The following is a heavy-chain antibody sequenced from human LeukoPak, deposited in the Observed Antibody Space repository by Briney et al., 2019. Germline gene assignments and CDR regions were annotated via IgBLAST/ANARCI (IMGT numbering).Heavy chain of an antibody. CDR1: GFTFSSYA. V-gene: IGHV3-23*01. CDR2: ISGSGGST. J-gene: IGHJ4*02. D-gene: IGHD1-26*01. CDR3: AREGIKAGADY. Sequence: GGSLRLSCAASGFTFSSYAMSWVRQAPGKGLEWVSAISGSGGSTYYADSVKGRFTISRDNAKNSLYLQMNSLRAEDTAVYYCAREGIKAGADYWGQGTLVTVSS.